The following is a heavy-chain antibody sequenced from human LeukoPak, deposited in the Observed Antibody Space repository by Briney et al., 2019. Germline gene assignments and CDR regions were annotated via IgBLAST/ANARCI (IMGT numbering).Heavy chain of an antibody. D-gene: IGHD6-13*01. CDR3: TRAHVGSSWYVDYFDY. CDR2: IRSKAYGGTT. J-gene: IGHJ4*02. CDR1: GFTLCDYA. V-gene: IGHV3-49*04. Sequence: GGSLRLSCTASGFTLCDYAMSWVRQAPGKGGEGVGFIRSKAYGGTTEYAASVKGRFTISRDDSKSIAYLQMNSLKTEDTAVYYCTRAHVGSSWYVDYFDYWGQGTLVTVSS.